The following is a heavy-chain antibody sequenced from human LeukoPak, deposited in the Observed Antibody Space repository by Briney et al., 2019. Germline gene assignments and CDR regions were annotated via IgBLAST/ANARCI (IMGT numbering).Heavy chain of an antibody. V-gene: IGHV1-69*13. Sequence: EASVKVSCKASGGTFSTNAISWVRQAPGQGLEWMATIIPIFGAPNYAPKFQGRVSITADESTSTAYMVLSSLRAEDTAVYYCARVRVPRIATMVRGEFGLYYFDYWGQGTLVTVSS. D-gene: IGHD3-10*01. CDR1: GGTFSTNA. CDR2: IIPIFGAP. J-gene: IGHJ4*02. CDR3: ARVRVPRIATMVRGEFGLYYFDY.